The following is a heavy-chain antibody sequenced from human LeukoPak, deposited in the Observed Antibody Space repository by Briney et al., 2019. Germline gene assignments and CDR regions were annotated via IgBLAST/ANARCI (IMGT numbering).Heavy chain of an antibody. CDR3: ARDHHYCSGGSRYSGTSYYYYMDV. D-gene: IGHD2-15*01. CDR2: IYYSGST. J-gene: IGHJ6*03. V-gene: IGHV4-59*11. Sequence: PSETLSLTCTVSGGSISSHYWSWIRQPPGKGLEWIGYIYYSGSTNYNPSLKSRVTISVDTSKNQFSLKLSSVTAADTAVYYCARDHHYCSGGSRYSGTSYYYYMDVWGKGTTVTVSS. CDR1: GGSISSHY.